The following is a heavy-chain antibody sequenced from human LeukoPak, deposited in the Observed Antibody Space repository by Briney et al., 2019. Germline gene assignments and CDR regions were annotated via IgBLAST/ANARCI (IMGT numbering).Heavy chain of an antibody. CDR2: IYYSGTT. J-gene: IGHJ4*02. CDR3: AVLPGKSGTASY. V-gene: IGHV4-59*01. D-gene: IGHD2-21*02. CDR1: GASMSSYY. Sequence: SETLSLTCLVSGASMSSYYWSWIRPPPGKGLEWIAYIYYSGTTNYNPSLMSRVTISVDTSKNQFSLKLNSVTAVDTAVYYCAVLPGKSGTASYWGQGTLVTVSS.